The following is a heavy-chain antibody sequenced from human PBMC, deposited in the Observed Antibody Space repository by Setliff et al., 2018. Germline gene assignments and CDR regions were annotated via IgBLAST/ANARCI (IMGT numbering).Heavy chain of an antibody. CDR1: GGTFSSYA. Sequence: GASVKVSCKASGGTFSSYAISWVRQAPGQGLEWMEGIILIFGTANYAQKFQGRVTITADESTSTAYMELSSLRSEDTAVYYCARGYSSSWQSRMGFDPWGQGTLVTVSS. J-gene: IGHJ5*02. CDR2: IILIFGTA. CDR3: ARGYSSSWQSRMGFDP. V-gene: IGHV1-69*13. D-gene: IGHD6-13*01.